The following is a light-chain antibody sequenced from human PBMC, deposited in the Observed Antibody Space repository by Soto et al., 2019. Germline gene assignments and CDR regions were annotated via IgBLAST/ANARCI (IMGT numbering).Light chain of an antibody. CDR2: GAS. V-gene: IGKV1-9*01. J-gene: IGKJ4*01. CDR3: QQLNTYPA. Sequence: DLPLTQSPSFLSASVGDRVTITCRASQGIGSYLGWYQQAPGKAPKLLIYGASTLRSGVPSRFSGSGSGTEFTLTISSLQPEDVATYFCQQLNTYPAFGGGTKVE. CDR1: QGIGSY.